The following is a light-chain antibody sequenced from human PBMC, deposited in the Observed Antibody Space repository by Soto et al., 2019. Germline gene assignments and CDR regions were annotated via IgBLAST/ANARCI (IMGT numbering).Light chain of an antibody. CDR1: QGISSW. CDR2: KAS. V-gene: IGKV1-5*03. Sequence: DIQMTQSPSSVSATVGDRVRITCRASQGISSWLAWYQQRPGKPPNLLIYKASTLASGVPSRFSGSGSGTEFTLTINSLQPDDFATYYCQQYHIYSGTFGQGTKVDIK. J-gene: IGKJ1*01. CDR3: QQYHIYSGT.